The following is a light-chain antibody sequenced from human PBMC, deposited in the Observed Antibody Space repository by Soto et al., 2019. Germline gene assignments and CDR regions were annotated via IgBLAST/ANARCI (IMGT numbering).Light chain of an antibody. Sequence: QSVLTQPPSVSAAPGQKVTISCSGSSSNIGNNYVSWYQQLPGTASKVLIYDNNKRPSGIPDRFSGSKSGTSATLGITGLQTGDEADYYCGTWDSNSYVFGTGTKVTVL. J-gene: IGLJ1*01. CDR3: GTWDSNSYV. V-gene: IGLV1-51*01. CDR2: DNN. CDR1: SSNIGNNY.